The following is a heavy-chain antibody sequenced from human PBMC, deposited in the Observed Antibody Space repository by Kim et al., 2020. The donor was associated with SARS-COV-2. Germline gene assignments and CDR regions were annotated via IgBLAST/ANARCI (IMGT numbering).Heavy chain of an antibody. J-gene: IGHJ4*02. CDR1: GFTVSSNY. CDR3: ARDPHNPNYSSSWYGY. Sequence: GGSLRLSCAASGFTVSSNYMSWVRQAPGKGLEWVSVIYSGGSTYYADSVKGRFTISRDNSKNTLYLQMNSLRAEDTAVYYCARDPHNPNYSSSWYGYWGQGTLVTVSS. D-gene: IGHD6-13*01. V-gene: IGHV3-66*01. CDR2: IYSGGST.